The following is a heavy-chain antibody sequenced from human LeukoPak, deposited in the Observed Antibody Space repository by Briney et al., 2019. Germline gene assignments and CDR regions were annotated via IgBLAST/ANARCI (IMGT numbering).Heavy chain of an antibody. V-gene: IGHV4-34*01. CDR2: INHGGST. J-gene: IGHJ6*02. Sequence: SETLSLTCAVYGGSFSGYYWSWIRQPPGKGLEWIGEINHGGSTNYNPSLKSRVTISVDTSKNQFSLKLSSVTAADTAVYYCASVYSSGWYYYYGMDVWGQGTTVTVSS. CDR1: GGSFSGYY. CDR3: ASVYSSGWYYYYGMDV. D-gene: IGHD6-19*01.